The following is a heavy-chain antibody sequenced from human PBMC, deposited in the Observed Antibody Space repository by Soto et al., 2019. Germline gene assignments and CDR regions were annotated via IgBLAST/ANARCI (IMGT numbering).Heavy chain of an antibody. D-gene: IGHD2-15*01. CDR1: GFTFGRYA. CDR2: LSGGGDTT. CDR3: ARWGCSGSNCNLNQRSFDL. Sequence: SGGSLRLSCAASGFTFGRYAMTWVRQAPGKGLEWVSALSGGGDTTYYADSVKGRFTISRDNSKNTLFLQMNSLRAEDTAIYYCARWGCSGSNCNLNQRSFDLWGQGTLVTVSS. V-gene: IGHV3-23*01. J-gene: IGHJ4*02.